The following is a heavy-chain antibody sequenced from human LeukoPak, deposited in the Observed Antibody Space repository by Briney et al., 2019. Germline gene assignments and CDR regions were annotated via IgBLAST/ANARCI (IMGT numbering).Heavy chain of an antibody. D-gene: IGHD6-13*01. J-gene: IGHJ4*02. Sequence: GGSLRLSCAASGFSFSDYGMHWVRQAPGKGLEWVAVTSYDGSNKYYAESVKGRFTISRDNSRNTLYLQMNSLRAEDTAVYYCTKGVLGRTQSVSAGFDYWGQGTLVTVSS. CDR2: TSYDGSNK. CDR1: GFSFSDYG. CDR3: TKGVLGRTQSVSAGFDY. V-gene: IGHV3-30*18.